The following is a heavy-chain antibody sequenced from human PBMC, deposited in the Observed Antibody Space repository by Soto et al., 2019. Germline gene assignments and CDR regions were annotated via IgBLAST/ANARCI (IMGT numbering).Heavy chain of an antibody. Sequence: EVQLVESGGGLVKPGGSLRLSCAASGFTFSSYSMNWVSQAPGKGLEWVSSISSSSSYIYYADSVKGRFTISRDNAKNSLYLQMNSLRAEDTAVYYCASSPGLGVYVWYFDYWGQGTLVTVSS. CDR1: GFTFSSYS. D-gene: IGHD2-8*01. CDR2: ISSSSSYI. J-gene: IGHJ4*02. CDR3: ASSPGLGVYVWYFDY. V-gene: IGHV3-21*01.